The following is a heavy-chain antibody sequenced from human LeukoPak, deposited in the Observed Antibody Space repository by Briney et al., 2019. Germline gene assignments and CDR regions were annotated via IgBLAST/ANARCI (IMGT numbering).Heavy chain of an antibody. CDR2: IKSNTDAGTI. D-gene: IGHD1-1*01. V-gene: IGHV3-15*01. Sequence: GGSLRLSCAASGFTFSNAWMSWVRQAPGKGLEWVGHIKSNTDAGTIDYAAPVKGRFIISRDDSKNTLYLQMNSLKSEDTAVYYCTTGGATTCYYWGQGALVTVSS. CDR1: GFTFSNAW. CDR3: TTGGATTCYY. J-gene: IGHJ4*02.